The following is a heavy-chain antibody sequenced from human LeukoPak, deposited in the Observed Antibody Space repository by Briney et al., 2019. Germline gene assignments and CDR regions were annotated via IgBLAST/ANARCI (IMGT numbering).Heavy chain of an antibody. Sequence: PSETLSLTCAVSGYSISSGYYWGWIRQPPGKGLEWIGSIYHSGSTYYNPSLKSRVTISVDTSKNQFSLKLSSVTAADTAVYYCARGNTVTTPYYYYYYRDVWGKGTTVTVSS. CDR2: IYHSGST. J-gene: IGHJ6*03. V-gene: IGHV4-38-2*01. D-gene: IGHD4-11*01. CDR1: GYSISSGYY. CDR3: ARGNTVTTPYYYYYYRDV.